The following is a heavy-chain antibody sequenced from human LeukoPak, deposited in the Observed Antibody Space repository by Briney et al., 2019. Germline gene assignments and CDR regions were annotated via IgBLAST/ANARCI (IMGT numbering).Heavy chain of an antibody. CDR3: TRESGSQAFDY. V-gene: IGHV3-49*04. CDR2: IRSRAYGGTT. Sequence: GGSLTLSCPASGFTFGDYALSWVRQAPGKGLEWVGFIRSRAYGGTTEYAACVIGMFIISRDDSKSTAYLQMNSLKPEDTAVYYCTRESGSQAFDYWGQGTLVTVSS. CDR1: GFTFGDYA. J-gene: IGHJ4*02. D-gene: IGHD3-10*01.